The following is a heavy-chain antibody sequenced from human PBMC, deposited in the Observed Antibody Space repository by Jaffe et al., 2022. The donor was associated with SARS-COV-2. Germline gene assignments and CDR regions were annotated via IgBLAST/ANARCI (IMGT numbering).Heavy chain of an antibody. J-gene: IGHJ4*02. Sequence: QVQLLQSGAEVKRPGASVKVSCKASGYTFTNHDINWLRQAPGQGLEWMGWVNPKSGHTGYPQKFQGRVAMTRDTSRSTAYMELSSLRFEDTAVYYCARGLPYSYYTTGLYGDEYFDFWGQGTLVTVSS. V-gene: IGHV1-8*02. CDR2: VNPKSGHT. D-gene: IGHD2-8*01. CDR1: GYTFTNHD. CDR3: ARGLPYSYYTTGLYGDEYFDF.